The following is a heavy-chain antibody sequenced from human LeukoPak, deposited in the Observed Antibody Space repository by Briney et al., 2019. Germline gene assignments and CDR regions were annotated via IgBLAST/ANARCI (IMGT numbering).Heavy chain of an antibody. CDR2: IKEDGSEK. CDR3: ARGRLSSTF. V-gene: IGHV3-7*05. D-gene: IGHD2/OR15-2a*01. CDR1: GFTFSTYW. Sequence: PGGSLRLSCAASGFTFSTYWMRWVRQAPGKGLECVANIKEDGSEKNYVDSVRGRFTISRANAKHSLYLQMNSLRAEDTAVYYCARGRLSSTFWGQGTLVTVSS. J-gene: IGHJ4*02.